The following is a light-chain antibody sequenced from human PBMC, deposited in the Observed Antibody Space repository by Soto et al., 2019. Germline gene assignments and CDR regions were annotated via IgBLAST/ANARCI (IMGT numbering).Light chain of an antibody. V-gene: IGKV3-15*01. CDR3: QQYNNWPALT. Sequence: EIVMTHSPATLSVSPWERATLSSSASQSVSSNLAWYQQKPGQAPRLLIYGASTRATGIPARFSGSGSGTEFTLTISSPQSEDFAVYYCQQYNNWPALTFGGGTKVDIK. J-gene: IGKJ4*01. CDR2: GAS. CDR1: QSVSSN.